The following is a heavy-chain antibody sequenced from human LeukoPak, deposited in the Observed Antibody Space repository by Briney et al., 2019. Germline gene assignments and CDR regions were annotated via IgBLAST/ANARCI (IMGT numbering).Heavy chain of an antibody. CDR3: ARHLWELWGRYFDY. J-gene: IGHJ4*02. CDR2: IYHSGST. D-gene: IGHD1-26*01. CDR1: GYSISSGYY. V-gene: IGHV4-38-2*01. Sequence: KPSETLSLTCAVSGYSISSGYYWVWIRQPPGKGLEWIGSIYHSGSTYYNPSLKSRVTISVDTSKNQFSLKLSSVTAADTAVYYCARHLWELWGRYFDYWGQGTLVTVSS.